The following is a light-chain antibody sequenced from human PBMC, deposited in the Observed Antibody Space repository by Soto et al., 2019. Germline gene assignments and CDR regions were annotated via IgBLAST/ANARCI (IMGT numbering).Light chain of an antibody. CDR1: QSVSSSY. CDR2: GAS. Sequence: EIGLTQSPGTLSLSPGERATLSCRASQSVSSSYLAWYQQKPGQAPRLLIYGASSRATGIPDRFSGSGSGTDFTLTISRLEPEDFAVYYCQQYGSSPHFGGGTKVDIK. J-gene: IGKJ4*01. V-gene: IGKV3-20*01. CDR3: QQYGSSPH.